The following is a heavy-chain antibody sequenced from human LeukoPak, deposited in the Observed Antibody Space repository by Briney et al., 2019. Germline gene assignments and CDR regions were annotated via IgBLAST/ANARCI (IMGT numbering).Heavy chain of an antibody. V-gene: IGHV4-39*07. CDR3: ARVLGWLQTD. CDR1: GGSISSSSYY. Sequence: SETLSLTCTVSGGSISSSSYYWGWIRQPPGKGLEWIGSIYYSGSTYYNPSPKSRVTISVDTSKNQFSLKLSSVTAADTAVYYCARVLGWLQTDWGQGTLVTVSS. J-gene: IGHJ4*02. D-gene: IGHD5-24*01. CDR2: IYYSGST.